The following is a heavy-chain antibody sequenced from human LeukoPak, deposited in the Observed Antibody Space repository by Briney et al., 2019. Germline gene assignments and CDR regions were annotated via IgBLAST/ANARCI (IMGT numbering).Heavy chain of an antibody. V-gene: IGHV4-59*12. CDR3: ARAVPAAIEFGDAFDI. D-gene: IGHD2-2*01. CDR2: IYYSGST. CDR1: GGSISSYY. J-gene: IGHJ3*02. Sequence: SETLSLTCTVSGGSISSYYWSWIRQPPGKGLEWIGYIYYSGSTNYNPSLKSRVTISVDTSKNQFPLKLSSVTAADTAVYYCARAVPAAIEFGDAFDIWGQGTMVTVSS.